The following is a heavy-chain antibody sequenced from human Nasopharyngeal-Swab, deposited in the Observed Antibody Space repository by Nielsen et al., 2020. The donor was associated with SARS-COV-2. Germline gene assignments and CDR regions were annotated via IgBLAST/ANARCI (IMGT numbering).Heavy chain of an antibody. J-gene: IGHJ5*02. Sequence: WIRQPPGKGLEWIGSIYYSGSTYYNPSLKSRVTISVDTSKNQFSLKPSSVTAADTAVYYCASGEENNWFDPWGQGTLVTVSS. V-gene: IGHV4-39*07. CDR3: ASGEENNWFDP. CDR2: IYYSGST. D-gene: IGHD3-10*01.